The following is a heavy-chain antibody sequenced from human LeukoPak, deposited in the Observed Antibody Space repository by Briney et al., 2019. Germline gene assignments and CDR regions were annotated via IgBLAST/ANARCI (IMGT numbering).Heavy chain of an antibody. D-gene: IGHD2-15*01. CDR3: ARYGYCSGGSCYSYYFDY. V-gene: IGHV4-39*07. Sequence: PSETLSLTCTVSGGSISSSSYYWGWIRQPPGKGLEWIGSIYYSGSTYYNPSLKSRVTISVDTSKNQFSLKLSSVTAADTAVYYCARYGYCSGGSCYSYYFDYWGQGTLVTVSS. J-gene: IGHJ4*02. CDR2: IYYSGST. CDR1: GGSISSSSYY.